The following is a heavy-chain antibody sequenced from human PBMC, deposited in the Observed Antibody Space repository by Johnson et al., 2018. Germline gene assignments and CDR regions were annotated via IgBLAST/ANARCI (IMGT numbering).Heavy chain of an antibody. CDR1: GFAFNEYT. D-gene: IGHD4-17*01. Sequence: VQLVESGGGLVQPGRSLRLSCAASGFAFNEYTMHWFRQFPGQGLEWVSLVTWDGGSTFYADSVKGRFTISRDNSKNTLYLQMNSLRAEDTAGYYCANNDYGDYLEAFDIWGQGTMVTVSS. CDR3: ANNDYGDYLEAFDI. V-gene: IGHV3-43*01. J-gene: IGHJ3*02. CDR2: VTWDGGST.